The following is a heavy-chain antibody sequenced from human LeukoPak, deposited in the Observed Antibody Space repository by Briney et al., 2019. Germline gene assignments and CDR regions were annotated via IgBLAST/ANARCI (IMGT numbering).Heavy chain of an antibody. CDR3: ASWPGGWYGEDS. J-gene: IGHJ4*02. D-gene: IGHD6-19*01. Sequence: GGSLRLSCAASGFTVSSNFMSWVRQAPGKGLEWVSVIYGGGSTYYADSVKGRFTISRDTSKNTFLQMNSLRAEDTAVYYCASWPGGWYGEDSWGQGTLVTVSS. CDR2: IYGGGST. CDR1: GFTVSSNF. V-gene: IGHV3-53*01.